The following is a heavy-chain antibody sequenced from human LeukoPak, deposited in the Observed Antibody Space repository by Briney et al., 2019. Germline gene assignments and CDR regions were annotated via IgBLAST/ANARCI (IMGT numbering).Heavy chain of an antibody. D-gene: IGHD1-1*01. CDR3: ARDSTVERGNYFDY. CDR1: GFTFSSYE. V-gene: IGHV3-48*03. Sequence: PGGSLRLSCAASGFTFSSYEMNWVRQAPGKGLEWVSYISSSGSTIYYADSVKGRFTISRDNAKNSLYLQMNSLRAEDTAVYYCARDSTVERGNYFDYWGQGTLVTVSS. J-gene: IGHJ4*02. CDR2: ISSSGSTI.